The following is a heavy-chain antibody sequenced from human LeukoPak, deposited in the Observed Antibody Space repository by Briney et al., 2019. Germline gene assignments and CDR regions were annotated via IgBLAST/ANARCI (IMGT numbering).Heavy chain of an antibody. V-gene: IGHV3-21*01. Sequence: GGSLRLSCVASGFTFISYWMTWVRQAPGKGLEWVSSISSSSSYIYYADSVKGRFTISRDNAKNSLYLQMNSLRAEDTAVYYCARGYLGGLDPWGQGTLVTVSS. D-gene: IGHD3-16*01. CDR2: ISSSSSYI. CDR1: GFTFISYW. J-gene: IGHJ5*02. CDR3: ARGYLGGLDP.